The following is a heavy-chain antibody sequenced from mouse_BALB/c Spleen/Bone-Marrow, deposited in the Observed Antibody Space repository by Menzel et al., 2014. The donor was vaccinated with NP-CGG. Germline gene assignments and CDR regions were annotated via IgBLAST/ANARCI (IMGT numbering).Heavy chain of an antibody. CDR1: GFTFNTYA. CDR3: MRQNYDYAWFAY. CDR2: IRSKSNNYAT. D-gene: IGHD2-4*01. J-gene: IGHJ3*01. Sequence: EVKLMESGGGLVQPKRSLKLSCAASGFTFNTYAMNWVRQAPGKGLEWVARIRSKSNNYATYYADSVKDRFTISRDDSQSMLYLQMNNLKTEDTAMYYCMRQNYDYAWFAYWGQGTLVTVSA. V-gene: IGHV10-1*02.